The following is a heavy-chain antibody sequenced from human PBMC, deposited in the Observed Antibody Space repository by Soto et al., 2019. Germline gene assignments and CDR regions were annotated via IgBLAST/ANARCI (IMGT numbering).Heavy chain of an antibody. Sequence: EVQLLASGGGLVQPGGSLRLSCAASGFTFSSYAMNWVRQAPGKGLEWVSGISGSGGSTYYADSVKGRFTISRDNSKNTLYLQMNTLSAEDTAVYYCAKDRFAEYFYYGMEVWGQGTTVTVSS. J-gene: IGHJ6*02. D-gene: IGHD3-10*01. CDR1: GFTFSSYA. CDR3: AKDRFAEYFYYGMEV. CDR2: ISGSGGST. V-gene: IGHV3-23*01.